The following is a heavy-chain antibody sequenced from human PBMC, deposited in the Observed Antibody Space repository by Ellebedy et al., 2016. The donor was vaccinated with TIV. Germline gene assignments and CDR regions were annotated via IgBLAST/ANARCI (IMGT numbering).Heavy chain of an antibody. CDR3: GRYYDSSGGSFFDY. J-gene: IGHJ4*02. CDR2: LFHSGST. V-gene: IGHV4-4*02. D-gene: IGHD3-22*01. Sequence: MPSETLSLTCAVSGGSVSSNHWWSWVRQPPGKGLEWIGELFHSGSTNYNPSLKSRVTISVDKSKNQFSLKLTSVTAADTAVYYCGRYYDSSGGSFFDYWGQGTLVTVSS. CDR1: GGSVSSNHW.